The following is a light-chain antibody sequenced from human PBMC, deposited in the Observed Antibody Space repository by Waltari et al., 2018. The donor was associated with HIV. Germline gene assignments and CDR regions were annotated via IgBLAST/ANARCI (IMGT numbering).Light chain of an antibody. CDR2: KDT. V-gene: IGLV3-25*03. CDR3: LSADTSVTWV. J-gene: IGLJ3*02. Sequence: SYELTQPPPVSVSPGQTARITCSGDALPKQYAYWYQQKPGQAPVLVIYKDTERPSGIPERFSGSSSGTTVTLTISGVQAEDDADYYCLSADTSVTWVFGGGTKLTVL. CDR1: ALPKQY.